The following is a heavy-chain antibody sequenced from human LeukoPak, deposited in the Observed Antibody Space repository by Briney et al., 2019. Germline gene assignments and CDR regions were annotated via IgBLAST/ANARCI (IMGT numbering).Heavy chain of an antibody. J-gene: IGHJ4*02. CDR1: GGSFSGYY. V-gene: IGHV4-34*01. CDR3: ARGGIAADY. Sequence: SETLSLTCAAYGGSFSGYYWSWIRQPPGKGLEWIGEINHSGSTNYNPSLKSRVTISADTSKNQFSLKLSSVTAADTAVYYCARGGIAADYWGQGTLVTVSS. D-gene: IGHD6-13*01. CDR2: INHSGST.